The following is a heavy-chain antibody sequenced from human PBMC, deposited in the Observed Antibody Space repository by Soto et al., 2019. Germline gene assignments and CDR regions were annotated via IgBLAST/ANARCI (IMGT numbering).Heavy chain of an antibody. CDR1: GFTFSTYW. D-gene: IGHD2-2*01. CDR2: INSDASHT. V-gene: IGHV3-74*01. J-gene: IGHJ5*02. Sequence: SLRLSCAASGFTFSTYWMHWIRQVPGKGLEWVSRINSDASHTYYADSVKGRFTISRDNAKNTLHLEMNSLRAEDTAVYYCVRDGNCINTSCYGTWFDPWGPGTLVTVSS. CDR3: VRDGNCINTSCYGTWFDP.